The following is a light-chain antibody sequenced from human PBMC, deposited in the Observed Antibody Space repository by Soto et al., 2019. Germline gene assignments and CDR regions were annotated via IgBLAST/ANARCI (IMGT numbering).Light chain of an antibody. CDR1: SSDVGIYNY. Sequence: QSALTQPASVSGSPGQSIAISCTGSSSDVGIYNYDSWYQQHPGKVPKLIIYEVTNRPSGVSNRFSGSKSGNTASLTISGLQAEDEADYYCSSYTTSSTRVFGTGTKLTVL. J-gene: IGLJ1*01. V-gene: IGLV2-14*01. CDR3: SSYTTSSTRV. CDR2: EVT.